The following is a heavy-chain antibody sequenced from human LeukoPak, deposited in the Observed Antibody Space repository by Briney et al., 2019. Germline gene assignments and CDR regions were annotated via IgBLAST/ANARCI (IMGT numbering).Heavy chain of an antibody. CDR1: GFIFTSCA. V-gene: IGHV3-48*02. CDR3: ARDRDFAFDY. J-gene: IGHJ4*02. CDR2: ISSGSSSI. Sequence: GGSLRLSCAASGFIFTSCAMSWVRQAPGKGLEWVSYISSGSSSIDYADSVKGRFTISRDNAKNSLYLQVYSLRDEDTVVYYCARDRDFAFDYWGQGTLVTVSS.